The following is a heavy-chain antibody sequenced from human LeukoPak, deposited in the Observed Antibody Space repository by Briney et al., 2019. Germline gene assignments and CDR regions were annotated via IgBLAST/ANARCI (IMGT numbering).Heavy chain of an antibody. D-gene: IGHD3-22*01. Sequence: GGSLRLSCEASGITFSDYYMGWIRQAPGKRLEWVSYISSSGSTIYYADSLKGRFTISRDNAKNSLYLQMNSPRAEDTAVYYCARDRRTYYYDSKGFDIWGQGTMVTVSS. J-gene: IGHJ3*02. CDR1: GITFSDYY. CDR2: ISSSGSTI. V-gene: IGHV3-11*01. CDR3: ARDRRTYYYDSKGFDI.